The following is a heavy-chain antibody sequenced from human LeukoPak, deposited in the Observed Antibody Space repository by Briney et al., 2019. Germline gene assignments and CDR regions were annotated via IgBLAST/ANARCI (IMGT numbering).Heavy chain of an antibody. Sequence: SETLSLTCTVSGGSISSYYWSWIRQPPGKGLEWIGYIYYSGSTNYNPSLKGRVTISVDTSKNQFSLKLSSVTAADTAVYYCARLNGDYGGFDYWGQGTLVTVSS. CDR3: ARLNGDYGGFDY. D-gene: IGHD4-17*01. CDR2: IYYSGST. V-gene: IGHV4-59*01. CDR1: GGSISSYY. J-gene: IGHJ4*02.